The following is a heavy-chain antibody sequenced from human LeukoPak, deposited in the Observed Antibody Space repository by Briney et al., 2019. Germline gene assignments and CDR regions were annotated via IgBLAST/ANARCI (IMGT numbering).Heavy chain of an antibody. CDR1: GGSIRTYY. CDR3: AKVRYSSGWPEFDY. V-gene: IGHV4-59*08. Sequence: PSETLSLTCTVSGGSIRTYYWNWIRQPPGKGLEWIGYIYYSGSTKYNPSLNSRVTISVDTSKNQFSLKLSSVTAADTAVYYCAKVRYSSGWPEFDYWGQGTLVTVSS. J-gene: IGHJ4*02. D-gene: IGHD6-19*01. CDR2: IYYSGST.